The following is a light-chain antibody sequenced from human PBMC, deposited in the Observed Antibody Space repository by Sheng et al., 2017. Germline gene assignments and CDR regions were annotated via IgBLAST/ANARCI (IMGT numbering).Light chain of an antibody. CDR3: QAWDSRTVV. CDR2: QDT. J-gene: IGLJ2*01. CDR1: KWGDKF. V-gene: IGLV3-1*01. Sequence: SYELTQPPSVSVSPGQTASITCSGDKWGDKFVCWYQQKPGQSPVLVIYQDTKRPSGIPERFSGSNSGNTATLTISGTQAMDEADYYCQAWDSRTVVFGGGTKLTVL.